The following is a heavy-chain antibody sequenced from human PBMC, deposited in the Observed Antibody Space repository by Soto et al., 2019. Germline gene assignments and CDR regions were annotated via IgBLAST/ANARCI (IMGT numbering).Heavy chain of an antibody. Sequence: ASVKSSLKASGYTFTSYAMHCVRQAPRQGLEWXGWXXVXNGNXKXXXXXXGRVTMTTDTATSTVYMELRSLSDDDKAVYYCAREGVAVTTGLSGYWGQVNLVTVSS. J-gene: IGHJ4*02. D-gene: IGHD4-4*01. CDR3: AREGVAVTTGLSGY. V-gene: IGHV1-18*01. CDR2: XXVXNGNX. CDR1: GYTFTSYA.